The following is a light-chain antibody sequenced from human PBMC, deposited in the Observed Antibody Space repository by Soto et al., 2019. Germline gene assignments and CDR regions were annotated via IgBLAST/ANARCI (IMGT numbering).Light chain of an antibody. CDR1: QSVTSN. CDR2: GAS. CDR3: QQYNNWPPIT. J-gene: IGKJ5*01. V-gene: IGKV3D-15*01. Sequence: EIVMTQSPATLSVSPGEGVTLSCRASQSVTSNYLAWYQQKPGQAPRLLIYGASTRATGIPDRFSGSGSGTEFTLTISSLQSEDFAVYYCQQYNNWPPITFGQGTRLEIK.